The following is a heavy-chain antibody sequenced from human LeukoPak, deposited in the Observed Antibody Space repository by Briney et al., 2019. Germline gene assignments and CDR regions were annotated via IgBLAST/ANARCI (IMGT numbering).Heavy chain of an antibody. CDR3: ARRLPYYGMDV. CDR1: GFTFSSYE. V-gene: IGHV3-48*03. J-gene: IGHJ6*02. Sequence: PGGSLRLSCAASGFTFSSYEIHWVRQAPGKGLEWVSKIGGIGSIMYADSVKGRFTISTDSAKSSVYLQTNSLRAEDTAVYYCARRLPYYGMDVWGQGTTVTVSS. CDR2: IGGIGSIM.